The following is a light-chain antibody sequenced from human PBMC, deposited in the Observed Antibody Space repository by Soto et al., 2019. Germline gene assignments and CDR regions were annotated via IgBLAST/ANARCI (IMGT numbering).Light chain of an antibody. CDR1: QSVNVN. J-gene: IGKJ2*01. CDR3: QQYNHWPPYT. CDR2: GAS. Sequence: EVVLTQSPATLSLSPGERATLSCRASQSVNVNLAWHQQKPGQPPRLLIYGASTRAAGVPARFTGSGSGTEFTLTISSLQSDDFAVYYCQQYNHWPPYTFGQGTNLEIK. V-gene: IGKV3-15*01.